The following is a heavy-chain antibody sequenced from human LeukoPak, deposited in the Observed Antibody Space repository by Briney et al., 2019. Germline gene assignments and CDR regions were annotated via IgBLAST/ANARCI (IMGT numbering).Heavy chain of an antibody. CDR3: AKRSADYGDYSDY. D-gene: IGHD4-17*01. V-gene: IGHV3-30*18. J-gene: IGHJ4*02. CDR1: GFTFRSYG. CDR2: ISYDGSNK. Sequence: GGSLRLSCAASGFTFRSYGMHWVRQAPGKGLEWVAVISYDGSNKYYADSVKGRFTISRDNSKNTLYLQMNSLRAEDTAVYYCAKRSADYGDYSDYWGQGTLVTVSS.